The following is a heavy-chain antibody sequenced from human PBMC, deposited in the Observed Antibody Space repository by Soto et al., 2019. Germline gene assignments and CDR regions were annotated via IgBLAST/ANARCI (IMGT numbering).Heavy chain of an antibody. J-gene: IGHJ4*02. CDR3: ARVLEYYYDSSGYKPIDY. V-gene: IGHV3-48*04. D-gene: IGHD3-22*01. CDR1: GFTVISYS. CDR2: IDPRTGRT. Sequence: GGSLRLSCAASGFTVISYSMNWVRQAPGKGLEWLAYIDPRTGRTNYADSVKGRFTISRDNAKNSVYLQMNSLRAEDTAVYYCARVLEYYYDSSGYKPIDYWGQGTLVTVSS.